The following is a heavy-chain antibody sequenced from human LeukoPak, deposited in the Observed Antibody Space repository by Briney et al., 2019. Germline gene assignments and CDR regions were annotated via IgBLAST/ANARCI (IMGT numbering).Heavy chain of an antibody. CDR1: GYPFDNFG. CDR2: ISAYNGNT. D-gene: IGHD4-17*01. Sequence: ASVKVSCKASGYPFDNFGLTWVRQAPGQGLEWMGWISAYNGNTHYAQKFRGRLTLTTETPTSTAYLELRSLKSDDTAVYYCARDRVGGDLTGVSLYWGQGTLVTVSS. V-gene: IGHV1-18*01. J-gene: IGHJ4*01. CDR3: ARDRVGGDLTGVSLY.